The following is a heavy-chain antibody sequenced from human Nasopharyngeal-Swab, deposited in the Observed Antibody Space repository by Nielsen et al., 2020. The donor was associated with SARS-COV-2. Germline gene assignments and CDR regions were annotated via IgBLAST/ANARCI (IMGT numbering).Heavy chain of an antibody. CDR2: INPSGGST. CDR3: ARLNSGSYFLDY. Sequence: ASVKVSCKASGGTFSSYAISWVRQAPGQGLEWMGIINPSGGSTSYAQKFQGRVTMTRDTSMSTVYMELSSLRSEDTAVYYCARLNSGSYFLDYWGQGTLVTVSS. CDR1: GGTFSSYA. V-gene: IGHV1-46*01. D-gene: IGHD1-26*01. J-gene: IGHJ4*02.